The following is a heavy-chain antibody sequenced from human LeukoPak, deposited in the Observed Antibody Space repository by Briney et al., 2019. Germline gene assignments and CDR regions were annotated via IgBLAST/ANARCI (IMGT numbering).Heavy chain of an antibody. J-gene: IGHJ4*02. CDR1: GGSFSGYY. CDR3: ARRRDGYNLLTPRHFDY. D-gene: IGHD5-24*01. V-gene: IGHV4-34*01. Sequence: PSETLSLTCAVYGGSFSGYYWSWIRQPPGKGLEWIGEINHSGSTNYNPSLKSRVTISVDTSKNQFSLKLSSVTAADTAVNYCARRRDGYNLLTPRHFDYWGQGTLVTVSS. CDR2: INHSGST.